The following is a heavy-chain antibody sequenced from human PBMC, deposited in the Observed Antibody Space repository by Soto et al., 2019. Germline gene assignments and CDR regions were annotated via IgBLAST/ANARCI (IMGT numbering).Heavy chain of an antibody. J-gene: IGHJ6*02. D-gene: IGHD5-18*01. V-gene: IGHV4-34*01. Sequence: SETLSLTCAVYGGSFSGYYWSWIRQPPGKGLEWIGEINHSGSTNYNPSLKSRVTISVDTSKNQFSLKLSSVTAADTAVYYCARARGGDGYAFYDYYYGMDVWGQGTTVTVSS. CDR2: INHSGST. CDR1: GGSFSGYY. CDR3: ARARGGDGYAFYDYYYGMDV.